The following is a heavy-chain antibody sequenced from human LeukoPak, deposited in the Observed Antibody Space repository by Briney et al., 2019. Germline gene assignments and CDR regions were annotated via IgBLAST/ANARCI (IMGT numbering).Heavy chain of an antibody. V-gene: IGHV4-59*01. J-gene: IGHJ3*02. CDR3: ARDGGDGYNLMGAFDI. CDR1: GGSISSYH. D-gene: IGHD5-24*01. Sequence: SETLFLTCTVSGGSISSYHWSWIRQPPGKGLEWIGYIYYSGSTNYNPSLKSRVTISVDTSKNQFSLKLSSVTAADTAVYYCARDGGDGYNLMGAFDIWGQGTMVTVSS. CDR2: IYYSGST.